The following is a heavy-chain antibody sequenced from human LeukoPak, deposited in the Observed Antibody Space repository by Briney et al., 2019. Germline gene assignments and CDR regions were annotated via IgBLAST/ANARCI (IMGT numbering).Heavy chain of an antibody. CDR2: IYYSGST. V-gene: IGHV4-39*07. CDR3: ARAVVPAAMGYYYYYMDV. Sequence: SETLSLICAVSGGSISSNSYYWGWIRQPPGKGLEWIGSIYYSGSTYYNPSLKSRVTISIDTSKNQSSLKLSSVTAADTAVYYCARAVVPAAMGYYYYYMDVWGKGTTVTVSS. D-gene: IGHD2-2*01. CDR1: GGSISSNSYY. J-gene: IGHJ6*03.